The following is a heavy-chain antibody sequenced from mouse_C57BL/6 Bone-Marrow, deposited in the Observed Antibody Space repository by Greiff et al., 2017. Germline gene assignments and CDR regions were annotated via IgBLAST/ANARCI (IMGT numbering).Heavy chain of an antibody. D-gene: IGHD2-4*01. CDR1: GYAFSSSW. Sequence: VQLQQSGPELVKPGASVKISCKASGYAFSSSWMNWVKQRPGKGLEWIGRIYPGDGDPNYNGKFKGKATLTADKSSSTAYMQLSSLTSEDSAVYFCARCYDYDRAYAMDYWGQGTSVTVSS. V-gene: IGHV1-82*01. CDR2: IYPGDGDP. CDR3: ARCYDYDRAYAMDY. J-gene: IGHJ4*01.